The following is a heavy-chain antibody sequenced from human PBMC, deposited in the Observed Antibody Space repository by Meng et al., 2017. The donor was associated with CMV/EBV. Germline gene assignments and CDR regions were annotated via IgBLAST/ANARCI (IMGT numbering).Heavy chain of an antibody. CDR2: IDYSGTGV. V-gene: IGHV3-48*03. D-gene: IGHD3-16*01. Sequence: GGSLRLSCAGSGFTCSDYEMSWVRQAPGKGLEWVSNIDYSGTGVYYADSMRGRFTVSRDNARNSLYLQLTGLRAEDTAVYYCARAWGIHFDYWGQGVVVTVSS. J-gene: IGHJ4*02. CDR1: GFTCSDYE. CDR3: ARAWGIHFDY.